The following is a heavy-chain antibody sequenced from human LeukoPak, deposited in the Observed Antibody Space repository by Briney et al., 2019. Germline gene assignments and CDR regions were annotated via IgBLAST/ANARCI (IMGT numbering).Heavy chain of an antibody. V-gene: IGHV1-2*02. Sequence: ASVKVSCKASGYTFTGYYLHWVRQAPGQGLEWMGWINPNSGGTNYAQNFQGRVTMTRDTSISTAYMELSSLRSDDTAVYYCARWGYCTSTSCSSDPWGQGTLVTVSS. CDR3: ARWGYCTSTSCSSDP. CDR2: INPNSGGT. CDR1: GYTFTGYY. D-gene: IGHD2-2*01. J-gene: IGHJ5*02.